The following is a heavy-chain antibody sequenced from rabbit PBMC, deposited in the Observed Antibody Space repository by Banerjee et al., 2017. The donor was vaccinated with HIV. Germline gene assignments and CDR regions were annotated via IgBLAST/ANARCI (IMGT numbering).Heavy chain of an antibody. D-gene: IGHD8-1*01. CDR2: IYSGDGNT. CDR1: SFSCSYC. Sequence: SFSCSYCVCWVRQAPGKGLEWIACIYSGDGNTYYTSWAKGRYTFSVTSSTTVTLQMTSLTAADTATYFCARDTGSSFSSYGMDLWGQGTLVTVS. V-gene: IGHV1S40*01. J-gene: IGHJ6*01. CDR3: ARDTGSSFSSYGMDL.